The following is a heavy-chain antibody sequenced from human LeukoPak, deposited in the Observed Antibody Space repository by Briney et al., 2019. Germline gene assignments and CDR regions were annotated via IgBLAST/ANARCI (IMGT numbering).Heavy chain of an antibody. D-gene: IGHD1-26*01. CDR1: GYTFTSYG. V-gene: IGHV1-18*01. CDR3: ARYSGSYLTKYNWFDP. Sequence: ASVTVSCKASGYTFTSYGISWVRQAPGQGLEWMGWISAYNGNTNYAQKLQGRVTMTTDTSTSTAYMELRSLRSDDTAVYYCARYSGSYLTKYNWFDPWGQGTLVTVSS. J-gene: IGHJ5*02. CDR2: ISAYNGNT.